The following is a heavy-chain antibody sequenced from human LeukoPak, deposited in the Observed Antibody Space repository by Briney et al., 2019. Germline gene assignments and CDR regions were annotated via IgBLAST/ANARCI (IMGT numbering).Heavy chain of an antibody. J-gene: IGHJ4*02. V-gene: IGHV3-30*02. CDR1: GFTFSTSV. Sequence: GGSLRLSCAASGFTFSTSVMHWVRQAPGKGLEWLSFIRFDGSEKYYADSVKARFSISRDNSMNTLYLQLNSLRPEDTAVYYCAKQGLVPATAGDWGQGTLVTVSS. CDR3: AKQGLVPATAGD. D-gene: IGHD2-2*01. CDR2: IRFDGSEK.